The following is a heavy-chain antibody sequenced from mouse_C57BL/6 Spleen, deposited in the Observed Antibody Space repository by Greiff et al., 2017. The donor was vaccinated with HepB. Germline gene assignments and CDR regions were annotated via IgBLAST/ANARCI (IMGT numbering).Heavy chain of an antibody. CDR1: GYSITSGYD. Sequence: EVNLVESGPGMVKPSQSLSLTCTVTGYSITSGYDWHWIRHFPGNKLEWMGYISYSGSTNYNPSLKSRISITHDTSKNHFFLKLNSVTTEDTATYYCARGGDYAWFAYWGQGTLVTVSA. CDR2: ISYSGST. V-gene: IGHV3-1*01. D-gene: IGHD2-4*01. CDR3: ARGGDYAWFAY. J-gene: IGHJ3*01.